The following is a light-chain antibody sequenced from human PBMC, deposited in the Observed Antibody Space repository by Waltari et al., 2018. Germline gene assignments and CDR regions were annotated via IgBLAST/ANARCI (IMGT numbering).Light chain of an antibody. CDR1: QNVGTN. CDR2: DAF. V-gene: IGKV3-15*01. Sequence: IEMTQSPATLSVSPGERATLSCRASQNVGTNLAQYQQKPGLAPRLLIYDAFTRAPGIPARFSGSGSGTEFTLTISSLQSEDLALYHCLQYHYWPPWTFGQGTKVEVK. CDR3: LQYHYWPPWT. J-gene: IGKJ1*01.